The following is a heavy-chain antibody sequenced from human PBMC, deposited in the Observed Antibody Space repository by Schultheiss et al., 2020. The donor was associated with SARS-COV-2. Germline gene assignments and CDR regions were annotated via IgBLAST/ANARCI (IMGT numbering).Heavy chain of an antibody. D-gene: IGHD6-19*01. CDR2: INHSGST. Sequence: SETLSLTCSVYGGSFSGYYWSWIRQPPGKGLEWIGEINHSGSTNYNPSLKSRVTISLDTSKNQFSLKLSSVTAADTAVYYCARGLPTRAYSSGWYVPGGARYYFDYWGQGTLVTVSS. J-gene: IGHJ4*02. V-gene: IGHV4-34*01. CDR3: ARGLPTRAYSSGWYVPGGARYYFDY. CDR1: GGSFSGYY.